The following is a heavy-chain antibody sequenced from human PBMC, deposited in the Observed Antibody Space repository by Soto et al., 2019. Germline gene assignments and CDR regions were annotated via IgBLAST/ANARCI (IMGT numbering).Heavy chain of an antibody. V-gene: IGHV1-69*13. Sequence: SVKVSCKASGGTFSSYAISWVRQAPGQGLEWMGGIIPIFGTANYAQKFQGRVTITADESTSTAYMELSSLRSEDTAVYYCACRIAAAVGPYYYGMDVWGQGTTVTVSS. CDR3: ACRIAAAVGPYYYGMDV. J-gene: IGHJ6*02. CDR2: IIPIFGTA. D-gene: IGHD6-13*01. CDR1: GGTFSSYA.